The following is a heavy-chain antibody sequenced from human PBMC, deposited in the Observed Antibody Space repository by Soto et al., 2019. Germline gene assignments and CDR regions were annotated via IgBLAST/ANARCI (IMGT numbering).Heavy chain of an antibody. J-gene: IGHJ6*02. D-gene: IGHD2-2*01. CDR1: GGTISRYS. Sequence: QVQLVQSGAEVKKPGSSVKVSCKASGGTISRYSITWVRQAPGHGLGWIGRVIPIFGIPTYAQKFQGRVTITADESTSTAYMELSSLRSDDTAVYYCAREDRDRETGLVPAAIDGMDVWGQGTTVTVSS. CDR3: AREDRDRETGLVPAAIDGMDV. CDR2: VIPIFGIP. V-gene: IGHV1-69*08.